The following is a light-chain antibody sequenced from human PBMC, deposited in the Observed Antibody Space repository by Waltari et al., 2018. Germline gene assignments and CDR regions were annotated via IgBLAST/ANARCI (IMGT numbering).Light chain of an antibody. J-gene: IGLJ3*02. CDR1: SSDVAGFSS. Sequence: QSALTQPRSVSGSPGQSVTISCPGTSSDVAGFSSVSSCQPPPGKAPNPIIYDVTKRPSGVPDRFSGSRSGNTASLAISGLQAEDEADYYCCSYAGSYTWVFGGGTKLTVL. CDR2: DVT. V-gene: IGLV2-11*01. CDR3: CSYAGSYTWV.